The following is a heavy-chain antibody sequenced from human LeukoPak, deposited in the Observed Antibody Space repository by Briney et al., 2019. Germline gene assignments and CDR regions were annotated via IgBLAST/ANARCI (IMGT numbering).Heavy chain of an antibody. D-gene: IGHD6-13*01. CDR1: VFTFNGSA. CDR3: TRPLYSSNCFDP. J-gene: IGHJ5*02. Sequence: GGSLKLSYAASVFTFNGSARHWVPQASGKGLEGVVRIRSKSNNYATAYSGSVKATFTISRDDSKNMAYLQLNSLKTEDTAVYYCTRPLYSSNCFDPWGQGTLVTVSS. V-gene: IGHV3-73*01. CDR2: IRSKSNNYAT.